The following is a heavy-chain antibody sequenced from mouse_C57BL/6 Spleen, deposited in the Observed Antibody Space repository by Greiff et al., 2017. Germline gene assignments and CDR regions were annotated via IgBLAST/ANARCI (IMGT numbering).Heavy chain of an antibody. D-gene: IGHD2-4*01. CDR3: ALYDYEGFDY. Sequence: VQLQQPGAELVMPGASVKLSCKASGYTFTSYWMHWVKQRPGQGLEWIGEIDPSDSYTNSNQKFKGKSTLTVDKSSSTAYMQLSSLTSEDSAVYYCALYDYEGFDYWGQGTTLTVSS. CDR1: GYTFTSYW. J-gene: IGHJ2*01. CDR2: IDPSDSYT. V-gene: IGHV1-69*01.